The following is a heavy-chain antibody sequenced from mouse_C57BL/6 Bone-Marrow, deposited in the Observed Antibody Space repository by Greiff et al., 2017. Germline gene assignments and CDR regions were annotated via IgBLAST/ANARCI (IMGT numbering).Heavy chain of an antibody. CDR2: IYPGGGYT. CDR1: GYTFTNYW. Sequence: VQLVESGAELVRPGTSVKMSCKASGYTFTNYWIGWAKQRPGHGLEWIGDIYPGGGYTNYNEKFKGQATLTADKSSRTAYMQFSSLTSEGSTIYYCAISGKEDYYAMDYWGQGTSVTVSS. J-gene: IGHJ4*01. V-gene: IGHV1-63*01. CDR3: AISGKEDYYAMDY. D-gene: IGHD2-1*01.